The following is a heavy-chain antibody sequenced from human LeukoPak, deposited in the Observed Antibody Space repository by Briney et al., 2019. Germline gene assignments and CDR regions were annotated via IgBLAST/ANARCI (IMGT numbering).Heavy chain of an antibody. D-gene: IGHD3-22*01. CDR2: IWYDGSRK. CDR1: GFTFRNYG. J-gene: IGHJ4*02. Sequence: GTSLRLSCAASGFTFRNYGMHWVRQAPGKGLEWVAIIWYDGSRKYYLDSVKGRFTISRDNSKNMLYLQMSSLRAEDTAVYYCARIYYDSSGFYFDYWGQGTLVTVSS. V-gene: IGHV3-33*01. CDR3: ARIYYDSSGFYFDY.